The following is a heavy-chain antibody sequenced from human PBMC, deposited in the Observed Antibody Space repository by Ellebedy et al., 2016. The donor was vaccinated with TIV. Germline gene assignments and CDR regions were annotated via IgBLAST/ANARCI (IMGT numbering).Heavy chain of an antibody. CDR3: AKDIYGSGSYADDQNYYYYGMDV. D-gene: IGHD3-10*01. Sequence: GESLKISCAASGFTFDDYAMHWVRQAPGKGLEWVSLISGDGGSTYYADSVKGRFTISRDNSKNSLYLQMNSLRTEDTALYYCAKDIYGSGSYADDQNYYYYGMDVWGQGTTVTVSS. J-gene: IGHJ6*02. V-gene: IGHV3-43*02. CDR1: GFTFDDYA. CDR2: ISGDGGST.